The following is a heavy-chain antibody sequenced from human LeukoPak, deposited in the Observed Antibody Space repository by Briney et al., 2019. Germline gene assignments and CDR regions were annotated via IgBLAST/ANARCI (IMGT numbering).Heavy chain of an antibody. J-gene: IGHJ6*03. CDR3: ARHVPELDGGYYYMDV. CDR1: GGSISSSSYY. CDR2: IYYSGST. V-gene: IGHV4-39*01. Sequence: PSETLSLTCTVSGGSISSSSYYWGWIRQPPGKGLEWIGSIYYSGSTYYNPSLKSRVTISVDTSKNQFSLKLSSVTAADTAVCYCARHVPELDGGYYYMDVWGKGTTVTVSS. D-gene: IGHD1-14*01.